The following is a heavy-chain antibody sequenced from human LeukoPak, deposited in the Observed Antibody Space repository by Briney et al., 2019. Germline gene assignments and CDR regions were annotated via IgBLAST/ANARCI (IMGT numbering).Heavy chain of an antibody. Sequence: ASVKVSCQTSGYSFTTYGMSWIRQAPGQGLEWMGWISPRTGNTNFAPKYQGRLSMTTDTSTTTAHMELTNLRSDDTAVYYCARERLDCISYGSPPFDYWGRGTLVTVSS. CDR3: ARERLDCISYGSPPFDY. D-gene: IGHD3/OR15-3a*01. V-gene: IGHV1-18*01. CDR1: GYSFTTYG. CDR2: ISPRTGNT. J-gene: IGHJ4*02.